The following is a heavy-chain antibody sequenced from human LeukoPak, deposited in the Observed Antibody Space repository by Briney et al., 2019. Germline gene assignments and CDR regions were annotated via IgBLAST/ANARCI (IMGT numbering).Heavy chain of an antibody. CDR3: ARVERYFDWGVGALDY. D-gene: IGHD3-9*01. CDR2: ISSSGSTV. J-gene: IGHJ4*02. V-gene: IGHV3-48*03. CDR1: GFTFSSYE. Sequence: GGSLRLSCAASGFTFSSYEMNWVRQAPGKGPEWVSYISSSGSTVYYADSVKGRFTISRDNAKNSLYLQMNSLRAEDTAVYYCARVERYFDWGVGALDYWGQGTLVTVSS.